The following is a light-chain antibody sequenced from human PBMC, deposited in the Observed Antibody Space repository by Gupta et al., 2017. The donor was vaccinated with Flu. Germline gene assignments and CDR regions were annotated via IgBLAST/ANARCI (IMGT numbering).Light chain of an antibody. Sequence: FMLTQPHSVSESLGKTVTLSCTRSSGSIAANYVQWYQQRPGTSPINVIFEDNERPSGVPDRFSGSIDRSSNSASLTISGLKSEDEADYYCQSYEVFGGGTKLTVL. J-gene: IGLJ2*01. V-gene: IGLV6-57*01. CDR1: SGSIAANY. CDR3: QSYEV. CDR2: EDN.